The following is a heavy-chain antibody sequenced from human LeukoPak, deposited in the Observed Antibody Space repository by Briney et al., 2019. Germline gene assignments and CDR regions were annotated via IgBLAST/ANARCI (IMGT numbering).Heavy chain of an antibody. CDR2: INHSGST. CDR3: ARVGARFKISWFDP. V-gene: IGHV4-34*01. Sequence: SETLSLTCAVYGGSFSGYYWSWIRQPPGKGLEWIGEINHSGSTNYNPSLKRRVTISVDTSKNQFSLKLSSVTAADTAVYYCARVGARFKISWFDPWGQGTLVTVSS. CDR1: GGSFSGYY. J-gene: IGHJ5*02. D-gene: IGHD1-26*01.